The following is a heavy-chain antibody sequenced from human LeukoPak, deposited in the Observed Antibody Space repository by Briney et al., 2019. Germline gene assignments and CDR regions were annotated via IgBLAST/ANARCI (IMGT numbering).Heavy chain of an antibody. CDR2: ISGSGGST. CDR1: GFTFSSYA. Sequence: AGGSLRLSCAASGFTFSSYAMSWVRQAPGKGLEWVSGISGSGGSTYYADSVKGRFTISRDNSKNTLYLQMNSLRAEDTAVYYCAKDQTGVAYYFDYWGQGTLVTVSS. CDR3: AKDQTGVAYYFDY. D-gene: IGHD5-12*01. J-gene: IGHJ4*02. V-gene: IGHV3-23*01.